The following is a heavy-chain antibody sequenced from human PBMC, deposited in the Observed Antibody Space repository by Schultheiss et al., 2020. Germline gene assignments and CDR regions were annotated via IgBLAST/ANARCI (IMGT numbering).Heavy chain of an antibody. D-gene: IGHD5-18*01. CDR1: GYTFTGYY. CDR3: ARGGRVGDGYSYGQDY. Sequence: ASVKVSCKASGYTFTGYYMHWVRQAPGQGLEWMGWINPNSGGTNYAQKFKGSVTMTRDTSISTAYMELSSLISEDTAVYYCARGGRVGDGYSYGQDYWGQGTLVTVSS. V-gene: IGHV1-2*02. J-gene: IGHJ4*02. CDR2: INPNSGGT.